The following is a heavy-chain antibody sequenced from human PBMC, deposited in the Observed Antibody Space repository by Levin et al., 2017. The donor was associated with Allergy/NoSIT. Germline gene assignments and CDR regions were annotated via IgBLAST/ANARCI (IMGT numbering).Heavy chain of an antibody. CDR3: ARAPLEWLNAEYYFDY. V-gene: IGHV4-4*07. CDR2: IYTSGST. Sequence: SQTLSLPCTVSGGSIRSSYWSWIRQPAGKGLEWIGRIYTSGSTNYNPSLKSRVTMSVDTSKNQFSLKLSSVTAADTAVYYCARAPLEWLNAEYYFDYWGQGTLVTVSS. CDR1: GGSIRSSY. D-gene: IGHD3-3*01. J-gene: IGHJ4*02.